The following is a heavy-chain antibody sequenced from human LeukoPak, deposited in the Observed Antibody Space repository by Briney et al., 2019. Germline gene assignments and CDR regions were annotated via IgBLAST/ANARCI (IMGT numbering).Heavy chain of an antibody. CDR1: GYTFTSYA. D-gene: IGHD3-3*01. J-gene: IGHJ6*02. Sequence: ASVKVSCKASGYTFTSYAMHWVRQAPGQRLEWMGWINAGNGNTKYSQKFQGRVTITRDTSASTAYMELSSLRSEDTAVYYCARTKSPGYDFWSGDYYYYGMDVWGQGTTVTVSS. V-gene: IGHV1-3*01. CDR2: INAGNGNT. CDR3: ARTKSPGYDFWSGDYYYYGMDV.